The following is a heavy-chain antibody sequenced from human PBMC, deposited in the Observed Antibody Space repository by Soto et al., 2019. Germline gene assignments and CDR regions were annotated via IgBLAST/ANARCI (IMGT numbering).Heavy chain of an antibody. J-gene: IGHJ4*02. V-gene: IGHV3-30-3*01. D-gene: IGHD1-20*01. CDR3: ARDQTGITTTGGGRIDH. Sequence: VQLVESGGGVVQPGRSLRLSCAASGFTFSTHAMHWVRQAPGKGLECVAIVSFDGSNKYYADSVKGRFTISRDNSKNTLYLQMSGLTPEVTAVYYCARDQTGITTTGGGRIDHWGQGTLVTVSS. CDR2: VSFDGSNK. CDR1: GFTFSTHA.